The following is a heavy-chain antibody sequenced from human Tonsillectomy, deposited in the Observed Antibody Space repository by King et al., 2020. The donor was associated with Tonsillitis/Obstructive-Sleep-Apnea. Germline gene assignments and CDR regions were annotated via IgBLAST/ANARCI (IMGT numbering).Heavy chain of an antibody. CDR3: AKARYSYGDYYYYYRDV. Sequence: VQLVESGGGLVQPGRSLRLSCAASGFTFDDYAMHWVRQAPGKGLEWVSGISWNSGSIGYADSVKGRFTISRDNAKNSLYLQMNSLRAEDTALYYCAKARYSYGDYYYYYRDVWGKGTTVTVSS. D-gene: IGHD5-18*01. CDR2: ISWNSGSI. CDR1: GFTFDDYA. J-gene: IGHJ6*03. V-gene: IGHV3-9*01.